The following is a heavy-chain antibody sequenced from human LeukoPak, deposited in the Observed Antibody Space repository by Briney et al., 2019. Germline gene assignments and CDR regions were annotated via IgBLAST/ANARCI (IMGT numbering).Heavy chain of an antibody. J-gene: IGHJ6*03. CDR1: GDSISSGAYY. CDR3: ARVPRSYYYYMDV. V-gene: IGHV4-61*08. Sequence: PSQTLSLTCTVSGDSISSGAYYWSWIRQPPGKGLEWIGYIYYSGSSNYNPSLKSRVTISVDTSKNQFSLKLSSVTAADTAVYYCARVPRSYYYYMDVWGKGTTVTVSS. CDR2: IYYSGSS.